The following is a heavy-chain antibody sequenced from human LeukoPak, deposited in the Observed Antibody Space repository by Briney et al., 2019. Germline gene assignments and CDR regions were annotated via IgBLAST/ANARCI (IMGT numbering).Heavy chain of an antibody. J-gene: IGHJ4*02. Sequence: GGSLRLSCAASGFSFSTYEMNWVRQAPGKGLEWLSYISGSGDTIYYAESMKGRFTISRDNAKISLYLRMNSLRAEDTAIYYCVSAYGGLLDYWGQGTLVTVSS. CDR3: VSAYGGLLDY. V-gene: IGHV3-48*03. D-gene: IGHD3-10*01. CDR2: ISGSGDTI. CDR1: GFSFSTYE.